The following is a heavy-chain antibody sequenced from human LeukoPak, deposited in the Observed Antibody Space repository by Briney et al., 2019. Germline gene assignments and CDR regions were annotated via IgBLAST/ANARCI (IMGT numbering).Heavy chain of an antibody. CDR2: IYHSGSA. D-gene: IGHD4-17*01. CDR3: AREGYGDSGVGENWFDP. J-gene: IGHJ5*02. Sequence: PSGTLSLTCAVSNGSISSSNWWSWVRQPPGKGLEWIGEIYHSGSAIYNPSLKSRVTISIDKSKNQFTLKLSSVTAADTAVYYCAREGYGDSGVGENWFDPWGQGTLVTVSS. CDR1: NGSISSSNW. V-gene: IGHV4-4*02.